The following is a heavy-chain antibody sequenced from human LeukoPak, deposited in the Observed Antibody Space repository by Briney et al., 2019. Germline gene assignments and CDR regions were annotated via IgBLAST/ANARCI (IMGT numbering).Heavy chain of an antibody. CDR2: ISSSGSTI. CDR3: ARDPYSGNYGAYYHYYMDV. D-gene: IGHD1-26*01. V-gene: IGHV3-48*03. Sequence: GGSLRLSCAASGFTFSSYEMNWVRQAPGKGLEWVSYISSSGSTIYYADSVKGRFTISRDNAKNSLYLQMDSLRVEDTAEYYCARDPYSGNYGAYYHYYMDVWGKGTTVTVSS. CDR1: GFTFSSYE. J-gene: IGHJ6*03.